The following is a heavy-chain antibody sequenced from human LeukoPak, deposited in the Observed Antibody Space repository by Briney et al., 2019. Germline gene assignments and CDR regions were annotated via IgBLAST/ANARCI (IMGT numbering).Heavy chain of an antibody. Sequence: GGSLRLSYAASGFTFSSYSMNWVRQAPGKGLEWVSSISTSSIYIYYADSVKGRFTISRDNAKNSLYLQLNSLRAEDTAVYYCARSQPRDSGTYLFDWFDPWGQGTLVTVSS. CDR1: GFTFSSYS. D-gene: IGHD3-10*01. CDR2: ISTSSIYI. J-gene: IGHJ5*02. CDR3: ARSQPRDSGTYLFDWFDP. V-gene: IGHV3-21*01.